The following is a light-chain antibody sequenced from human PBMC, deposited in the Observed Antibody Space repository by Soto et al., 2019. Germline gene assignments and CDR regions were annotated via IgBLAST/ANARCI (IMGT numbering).Light chain of an antibody. CDR2: AAS. CDR1: QSISSY. Sequence: DIQMTQSPSSLSASVGDRVTITCRASQSISSYLNWYQQKPGTAPKVLIYAASSLQSGVPSRFSGSGSGTDFTLTTSSLQPEDFATYYCQQSYSLPWTFGQGTKVEIK. V-gene: IGKV1-39*01. J-gene: IGKJ1*01. CDR3: QQSYSLPWT.